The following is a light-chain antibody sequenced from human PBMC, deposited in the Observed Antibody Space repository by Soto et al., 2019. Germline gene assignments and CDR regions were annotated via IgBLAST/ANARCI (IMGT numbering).Light chain of an antibody. V-gene: IGLV2-14*01. CDR2: EVS. Sequence: QSVLTQPASVSGSPGQAITISCSGSSSDVGAHNFVSWYQHHPGKAPKLMIYEVSNRPSGVSNRFSGSKSGNTASLTISGLLAEDEADYYCNSYTSSNTYVFGSGTRSPS. J-gene: IGLJ1*01. CDR3: NSYTSSNTYV. CDR1: SSDVGAHNF.